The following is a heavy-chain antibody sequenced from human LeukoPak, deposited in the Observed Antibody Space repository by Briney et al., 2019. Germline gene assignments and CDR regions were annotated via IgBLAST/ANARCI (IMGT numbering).Heavy chain of an antibody. CDR1: GGSFTDYF. J-gene: IGHJ4*01. CDR3: ARGDARGYSYGHFHFDH. D-gene: IGHD5-18*01. Sequence: SETLSLTCTVFGGSFTDYFWSWIRQPPGKGLEWIGEINHSGSTNYNPSLKSRVTISVDTSKNQFSLKLSSVTAADTAVYYCARGDARGYSYGHFHFDHWGHGTLVTVSS. V-gene: IGHV4-34*01. CDR2: INHSGST.